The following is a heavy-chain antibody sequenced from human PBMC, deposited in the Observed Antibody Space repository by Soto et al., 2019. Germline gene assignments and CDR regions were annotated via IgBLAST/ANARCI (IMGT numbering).Heavy chain of an antibody. CDR2: INTYNGAT. J-gene: IGHJ4*02. V-gene: IGHV1-18*01. D-gene: IGHD2-15*01. Sequence: HVQLVQSGAEVKKPGASVKVSCKPSGYTFTSYGVTWVRQAPGQGLEWVGWINTYNGATNYAQKLQGRVTMTKDTSTNTAYMELRSLTSDDTAVYFCARYCSGGSCHKGVPDIWGQGTLVTVS. CDR1: GYTFTSYG. CDR3: ARYCSGGSCHKGVPDI.